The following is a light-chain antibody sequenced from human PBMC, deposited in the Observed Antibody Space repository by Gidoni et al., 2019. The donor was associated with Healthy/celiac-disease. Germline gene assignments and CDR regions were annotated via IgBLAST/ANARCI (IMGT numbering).Light chain of an antibody. Sequence: DIQMTQSPSSLSASVGDRVTITCRASQGISNYLAWYQQKPGKVPKLLIYAASTWQSGVPSRFSSSGSGTDFTLTISSLQPEDVATYYCQKYNSAPKITFXQXTRLXIK. J-gene: IGKJ5*01. CDR3: QKYNSAPKIT. CDR2: AAS. CDR1: QGISNY. V-gene: IGKV1-27*01.